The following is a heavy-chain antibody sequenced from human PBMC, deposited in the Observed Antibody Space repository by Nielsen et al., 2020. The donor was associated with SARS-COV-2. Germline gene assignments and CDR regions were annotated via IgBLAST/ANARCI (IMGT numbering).Heavy chain of an antibody. D-gene: IGHD4-17*01. J-gene: IGHJ6*02. CDR3: ARADGDSGGGYYYYYGMDV. CDR2: INWNGGST. V-gene: IGHV3-20*03. Sequence: WIRQPPGKGLEWVSGINWNGGSTGYADSVKGRFTISRDNAKNTLFLQMNSLRAEDTAVYYCARADGDSGGGYYYYYGMDVWGQGTTVTVSS.